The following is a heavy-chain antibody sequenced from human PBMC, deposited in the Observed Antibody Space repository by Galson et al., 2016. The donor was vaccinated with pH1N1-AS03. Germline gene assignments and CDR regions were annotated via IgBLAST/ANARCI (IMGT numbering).Heavy chain of an antibody. CDR1: GYTLTRYY. CDR3: ARRYYFDY. CDR2: IDPSGGPT. V-gene: IGHV1-46*01. D-gene: IGHD3-16*02. J-gene: IGHJ4*02. Sequence: SVKVSCKASGYTLTRYYMHWVRQAPGQRLEWMGIIDPSGGPTTYAPKLQGRITITTDTSTSTVYMELVSLRSEDTAVYYCARRYYFDYWGQGTLVTVSS.